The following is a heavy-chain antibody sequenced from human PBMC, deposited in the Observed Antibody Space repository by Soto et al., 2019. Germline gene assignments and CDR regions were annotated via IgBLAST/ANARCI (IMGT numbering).Heavy chain of an antibody. CDR1: GGSISSYY. J-gene: IGHJ2*01. CDR2: IYYSGSP. D-gene: IGHD4-4*01. Sequence: KPSETLSLTCTVSGGSISSYYWCWIRQPPGKGLEWIGYIYYSGSPNYSPSLESRVTISEDTSKNQFSLKLSSVTAAGTAIYYCAGGRDNYNGWHIDLWGRATLVTVS. CDR3: AGGRDNYNGWHIDL. V-gene: IGHV4-59*01.